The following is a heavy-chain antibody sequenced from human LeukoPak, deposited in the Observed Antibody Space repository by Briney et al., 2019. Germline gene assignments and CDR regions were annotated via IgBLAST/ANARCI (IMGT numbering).Heavy chain of an antibody. J-gene: IGHJ4*02. Sequence: GGSLRLSCAASGFTFDDYAMHWVRQAPGKGLEWVSGISWNSGSIGYADSVKGRFTISRDNAKNSLYLQMNSLRAEDTALYYCAKAHSSYYDILTGPDYWGQGTLVTVSS. CDR2: ISWNSGSI. CDR1: GFTFDDYA. CDR3: AKAHSSYYDILTGPDY. D-gene: IGHD3-9*01. V-gene: IGHV3-9*01.